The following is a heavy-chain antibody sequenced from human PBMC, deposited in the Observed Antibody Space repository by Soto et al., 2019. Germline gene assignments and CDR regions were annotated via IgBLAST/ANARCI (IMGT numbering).Heavy chain of an antibody. J-gene: IGHJ6*02. CDR1: GGTFSSYA. Sequence: VQLVQSGAEVKKPGSSVKVSCKASGGTFSSYAISWVRQAPGQGLEWMGGIIPIFGTANYAQKFQGRVTITADESTSTAYMELSSLRSEDTAVYYCARGGDIVVVVAATPQRYYYYYGMDVWGQGTTVTVSS. CDR3: ARGGDIVVVVAATPQRYYYYYGMDV. D-gene: IGHD2-15*01. CDR2: IIPIFGTA. V-gene: IGHV1-69*12.